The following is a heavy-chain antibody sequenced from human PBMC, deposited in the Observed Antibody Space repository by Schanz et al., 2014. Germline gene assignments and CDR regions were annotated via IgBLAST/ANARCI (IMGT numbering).Heavy chain of an antibody. CDR3: ARKMKVGVYGGKGHEYLDI. V-gene: IGHV3-74*02. D-gene: IGHD3-22*01. J-gene: IGHJ3*02. CDR1: GFTFSNHW. CDR2: INSVGSNT. Sequence: VQLVESGGGLVQPGGSLRLSCAASGFTFSNHWMHWVRQDPGKGLVWVARINSVGSNTDYADSVTGRFTISRDNAKNSLYLQMNTLRAEDTAVYYCARKMKVGVYGGKGHEYLDIWGQGTMVTVSS.